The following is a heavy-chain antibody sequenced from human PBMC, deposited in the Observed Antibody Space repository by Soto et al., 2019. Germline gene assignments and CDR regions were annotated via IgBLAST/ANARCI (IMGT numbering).Heavy chain of an antibody. D-gene: IGHD6-13*01. CDR1: GGSISSSSYY. Sequence: SETLSLTCTVSGGSISSSSYYWGWIRQPPGKGLEWIGSIYYSGSTYYNPSLKSRVTISVDTSKNQFSLKLSSVTAAETAVYYCARHPRDYSSSWYGADYYYYMDVWGKGTTVTVSS. CDR2: IYYSGST. J-gene: IGHJ6*03. CDR3: ARHPRDYSSSWYGADYYYYMDV. V-gene: IGHV4-39*01.